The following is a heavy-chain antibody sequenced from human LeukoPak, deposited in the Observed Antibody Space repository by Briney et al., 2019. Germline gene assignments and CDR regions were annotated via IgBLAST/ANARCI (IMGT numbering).Heavy chain of an antibody. V-gene: IGHV4-59*01. CDR3: ARIKFGYSGPYDY. D-gene: IGHD5-12*01. J-gene: IGHJ4*02. CDR1: GVSISSYY. CDR2: IYYSGST. Sequence: SETLSLTCIVSGVSISSYYWSWIRQPPGKGLEWIGYIYYSGSTNYNPSLKSRVTISVDTSKNQFSLKLSSVTAADTAVYYCARIKFGYSGPYDYWGQGTLVTVSS.